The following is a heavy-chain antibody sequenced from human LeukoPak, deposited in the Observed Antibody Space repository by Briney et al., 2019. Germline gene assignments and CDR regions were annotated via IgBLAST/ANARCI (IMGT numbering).Heavy chain of an antibody. D-gene: IGHD3-10*01. CDR2: INPNSGGT. V-gene: IGHV1-2*02. CDR3: ARDGSGSNDHDY. J-gene: IGHJ4*02. CDR1: GYTFTGYY. Sequence: ASVKVSCKASGYTFTGYYMHWVRQAPGQGLEWMGWINPNSGGTNYAQKFQGRITMTRDTSISTAYMELSRLRSDDTAVYYCARDGSGSNDHDYWGQRTLVTVSS.